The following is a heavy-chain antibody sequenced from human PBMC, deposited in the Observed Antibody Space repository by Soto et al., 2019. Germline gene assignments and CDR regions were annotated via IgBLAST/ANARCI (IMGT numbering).Heavy chain of an antibody. CDR3: ARKRIVGANSYYYYYGMDV. CDR2: INHSGST. D-gene: IGHD1-26*01. CDR1: GGSFSGYY. J-gene: IGHJ6*02. V-gene: IGHV4-34*01. Sequence: SETLSLTCAVYGGSFSGYYLSWMRQPPGKGLEWIGEINHSGSTNYNPSLKSRVTISVDTSKNQFSLKLSSVTAADTAVYYCARKRIVGANSYYYYYGMDVWGQGTTVTVYS.